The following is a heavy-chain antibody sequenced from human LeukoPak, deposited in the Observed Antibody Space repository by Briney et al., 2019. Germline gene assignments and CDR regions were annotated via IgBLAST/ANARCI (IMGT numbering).Heavy chain of an antibody. CDR1: GFTFSSYA. CDR3: AKDSSAWSQCVDY. V-gene: IGHV3-23*01. J-gene: IGHJ4*02. CDR2: ISGSGGIT. Sequence: PGGSLRLSCAASGFTFSSYAMSWVRQAPGKGLEWVSAISGSGGITNYADSVKGRFTISRDNSKNTLFLQMNSLRDEDTAVYYCAKDSSAWSQCVDYWGQGTLVTVSS. D-gene: IGHD6-19*01.